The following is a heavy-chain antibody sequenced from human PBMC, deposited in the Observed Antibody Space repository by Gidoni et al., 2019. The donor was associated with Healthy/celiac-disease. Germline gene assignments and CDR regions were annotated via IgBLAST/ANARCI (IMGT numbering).Heavy chain of an antibody. CDR1: GFTFSSYS. V-gene: IGHV3-21*01. CDR3: AREEGATDDY. J-gene: IGHJ4*02. D-gene: IGHD1-26*01. Sequence: EVQLVESGGGLVKPGGALRPSCAASGFTFSSYSMNWVRQAPGKGLGWGSSISSSSSYIYYADSVKGRFTISRDNAKNSLYLQMNSLRAEDTAVYYCAREEGATDDYWGQGTLVTVSS. CDR2: ISSSSSYI.